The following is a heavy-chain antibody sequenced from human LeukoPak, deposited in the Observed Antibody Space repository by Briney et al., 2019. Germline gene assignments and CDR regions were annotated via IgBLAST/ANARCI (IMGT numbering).Heavy chain of an antibody. Sequence: SVKVSCKASGGTFSSYAISWVRLAPGQGLEWMGGIIPIFGTANYAQKFQGRVTITADESTSTAYMELSSLRSEDTAVYYCAKDEIAAAGIVYWGQGTLVTVSS. D-gene: IGHD6-13*01. CDR2: IIPIFGTA. J-gene: IGHJ4*02. CDR1: GGTFSSYA. CDR3: AKDEIAAAGIVY. V-gene: IGHV1-69*13.